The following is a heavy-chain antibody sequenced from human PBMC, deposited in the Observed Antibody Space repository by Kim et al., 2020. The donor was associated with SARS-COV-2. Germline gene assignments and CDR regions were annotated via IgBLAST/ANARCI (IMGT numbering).Heavy chain of an antibody. D-gene: IGHD4-17*01. CDR1: AGSISNSNYY. CDR2: IYSTGST. V-gene: IGHV4-39*01. CDR3: ARGEGTTVLVLVKYAFDI. Sequence: SETLSLTCTVSAGSISNSNYYWGWIRQPPGKGLEWIGNIYSTGSTYYNPSLKSRITISVDKSKNQFSLKLSSVTAADTAVYYCARGEGTTVLVLVKYAFDIWGQGTMVTVSS. J-gene: IGHJ3*02.